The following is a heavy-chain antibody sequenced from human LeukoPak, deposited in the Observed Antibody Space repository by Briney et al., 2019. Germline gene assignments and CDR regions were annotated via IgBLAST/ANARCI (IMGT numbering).Heavy chain of an antibody. V-gene: IGHV3-66*01. CDR2: IYSGGST. CDR3: AREYYYGSGFYDY. CDR1: GFTVSSNY. Sequence: AGGSLRLSCAASGFTVSSNYMCWVRQAPGKGLEWVSVIYSGGSTYYADSVKGRFTISRDNSKNTLYLQMNSLRAEDTAVYYCAREYYYGSGFYDYWGQGTLVTVSS. J-gene: IGHJ4*02. D-gene: IGHD3-10*01.